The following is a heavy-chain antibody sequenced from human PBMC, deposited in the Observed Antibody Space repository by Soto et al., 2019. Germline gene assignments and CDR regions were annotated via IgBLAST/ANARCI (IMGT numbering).Heavy chain of an antibody. CDR1: GFTFSDYY. J-gene: IGHJ4*02. Sequence: GGSLRLSCAASGFTFSDYYMSWIRQAPGKGLEWISYISSSGRTIYYADSVKGRFTISRDNAYNSLYLQMNSLRAEDTAVYSCARAVSGYDPFDYWGQGTPVTVSS. CDR2: ISSSGRTI. D-gene: IGHD5-12*01. CDR3: ARAVSGYDPFDY. V-gene: IGHV3-11*01.